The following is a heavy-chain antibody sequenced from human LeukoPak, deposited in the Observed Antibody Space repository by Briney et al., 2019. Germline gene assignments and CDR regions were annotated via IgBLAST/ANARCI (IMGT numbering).Heavy chain of an antibody. D-gene: IGHD1-26*01. CDR3: ARPSLNTGSYFDY. V-gene: IGHV3-7*01. J-gene: IGHJ4*02. CDR2: IKQDGSEI. CDR1: GFSFSNYW. Sequence: GGSLRLSCEASGFSFSNYWMSWVRQAPGKGLEWVANIKQDGSEIYYVDSVRGRFTISGDNAKNSLYLQMNSLRAEDTAVYYCARPSLNTGSYFDYWGQGILVSVSS.